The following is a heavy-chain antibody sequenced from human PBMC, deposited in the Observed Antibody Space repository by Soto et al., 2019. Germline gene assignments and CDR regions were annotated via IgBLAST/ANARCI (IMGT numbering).Heavy chain of an antibody. D-gene: IGHD3-3*01. CDR3: ARGRGDFWSGFHKYYFDY. J-gene: IGHJ4*02. Sequence: PSETLSLTCAVYGGSFSGYYWSWIRQPPGKGLEWIGEINHSGSTNYNPSLKSRVTISVDTSKNQFSLKLSSVTAADTAVYYCARGRGDFWSGFHKYYFDYWGQGTLVTVSS. V-gene: IGHV4-34*01. CDR2: INHSGST. CDR1: GGSFSGYY.